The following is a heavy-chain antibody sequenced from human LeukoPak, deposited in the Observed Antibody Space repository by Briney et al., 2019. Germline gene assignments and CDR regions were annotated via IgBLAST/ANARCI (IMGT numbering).Heavy chain of an antibody. CDR2: IYANGNT. V-gene: IGHV3-53*01. J-gene: IGHJ3*01. CDR1: GFTVRSNY. Sequence: GGSLRLSCAASGFTVRSNYMTWVRQAPGKGLEWASVIYANGNTYYADSVKGRFTISRDNSRNTLYLQMNSLRDEDAAVYYCTRGPEWSRPVGDGCDVWGQGTKVTVSS. CDR3: TRGPEWSRPVGDGCDV. D-gene: IGHD3-3*01.